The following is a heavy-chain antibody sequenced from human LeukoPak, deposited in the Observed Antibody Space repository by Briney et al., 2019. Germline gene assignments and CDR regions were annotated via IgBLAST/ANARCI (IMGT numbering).Heavy chain of an antibody. CDR1: GFIFSNYE. V-gene: IGHV3-48*03. D-gene: IGHD2-15*01. CDR2: ISSSGGTI. CDR3: AKAGRYCSGVSCYPKFDAFDI. Sequence: GGSLRLSCVASGFIFSNYEINWVRQAPGKGPEWVSYISSSGGTIYYTDTVKDRFSISRDNAKNSLYLQMNSLRAEDTATYYCAKAGRYCSGVSCYPKFDAFDIWGQGTMVTVSS. J-gene: IGHJ3*02.